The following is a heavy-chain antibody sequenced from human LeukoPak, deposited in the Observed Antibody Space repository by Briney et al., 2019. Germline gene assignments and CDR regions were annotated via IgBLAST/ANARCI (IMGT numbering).Heavy chain of an antibody. Sequence: GASVKVSRKVSRYTLTELSMHWVRQAPGKGLEWMGGFDPEDGETIYAQKFQGRVTMTEDTSTDTAYMELSSLRSEDTAVYYCATLSQVGATVDYWGQGTLVTVSS. V-gene: IGHV1-24*01. CDR2: FDPEDGET. J-gene: IGHJ4*02. CDR3: ATLSQVGATVDY. D-gene: IGHD1-26*01. CDR1: RYTLTELS.